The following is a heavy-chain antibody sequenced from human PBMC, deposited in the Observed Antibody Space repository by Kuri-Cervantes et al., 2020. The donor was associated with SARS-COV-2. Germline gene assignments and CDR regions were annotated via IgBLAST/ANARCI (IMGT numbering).Heavy chain of an antibody. CDR3: ASFGSGWYDDAFDV. V-gene: IGHV3-11*03. CDR2: ISSSSSYT. Sequence: GESLKISCAASGFTFSDYYMSWIRQAPGKGLEWVSYISSSSSYTNYADSVKGRFTISRDNAKNSLYLQMNSLRAEDTAVYYCASFGSGWYDDAFDVWGQRTMVTVSS. CDR1: GFTFSDYY. D-gene: IGHD6-19*01. J-gene: IGHJ3*01.